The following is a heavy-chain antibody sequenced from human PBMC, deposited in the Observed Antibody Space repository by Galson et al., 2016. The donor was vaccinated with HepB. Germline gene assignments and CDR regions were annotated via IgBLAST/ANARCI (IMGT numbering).Heavy chain of an antibody. Sequence: CTVSGGSISSGDYYWXWIRQPPGKGLEWIGYIYYSGSTYYKPSLKSRVITSVDTSKNQFSLRLSSVTAADTAVYYCARGVYGDYVPDYWGQGILVIGSS. CDR1: GGSISSGDYY. J-gene: IGHJ4*02. D-gene: IGHD4-17*01. V-gene: IGHV4-30-4*01. CDR3: ARGVYGDYVPDY. CDR2: IYYSGST.